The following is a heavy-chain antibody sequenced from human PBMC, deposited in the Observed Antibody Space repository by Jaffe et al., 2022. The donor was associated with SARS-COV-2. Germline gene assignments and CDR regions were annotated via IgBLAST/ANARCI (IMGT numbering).Heavy chain of an antibody. CDR1: GFTFSSSA. D-gene: IGHD6-19*01. J-gene: IGHJ4*02. CDR3: AGGSGWYSPDY. CDR2: ITGSGGST. V-gene: IGHV3-23*01. Sequence: EVQLLESGGGLVQPGGSLKLSCAASGFTFSSSAMSWVRQAPGKGLEWVSSITGSGGSTYYADSVRGRFIISRDSSRNTLYLQMNSLRVEDTAIYHCAGGSGWYSPDYWGQGTLVTVSS.